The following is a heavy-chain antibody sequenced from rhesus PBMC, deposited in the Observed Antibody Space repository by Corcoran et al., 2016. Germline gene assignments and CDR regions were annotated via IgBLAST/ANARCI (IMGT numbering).Heavy chain of an antibody. Sequence: QVQLQQWGEGLVKPSETLSLTCAVYGGSISGYYYWSWIRQPPGKGLEWIGYIYGNSASTNYNPSLKNRVTISKDTSKNQFSLKLSAGTAADTAVYYCARSAAAGTGRYYYGLDSWGQGVVVTVSS. CDR1: GGSISGYYY. D-gene: IGHD6-25*01. J-gene: IGHJ6*01. CDR3: ARSAAAGTGRYYYGLDS. CDR2: IYGNSAST. V-gene: IGHV4-73*01.